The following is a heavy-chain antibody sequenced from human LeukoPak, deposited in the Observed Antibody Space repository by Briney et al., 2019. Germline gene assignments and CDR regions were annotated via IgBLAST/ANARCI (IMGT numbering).Heavy chain of an antibody. CDR2: ISCSSSYI. CDR1: GFTDSSYS. V-gene: IGHV3-21*01. J-gene: IGHJ4*02. Sequence: GGSLRLSCAASGFTDSSYSMNLVRQAPGKGLEWVSSISCSSSYIYYADSVKGRFTISRDNAKNSLYLQMNSLRAEDTAVYYCARVVGDDYGDYADYWGQGTLVTVSS. CDR3: ARVVGDDYGDYADY. D-gene: IGHD4-17*01.